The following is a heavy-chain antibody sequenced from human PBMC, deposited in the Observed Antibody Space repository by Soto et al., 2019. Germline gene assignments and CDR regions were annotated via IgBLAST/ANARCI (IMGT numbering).Heavy chain of an antibody. J-gene: IGHJ4*02. D-gene: IGHD6-19*01. V-gene: IGHV3-9*01. CDR1: GFTFDDYA. Sequence: EVQLVESGGGLVQPGKSLRLSCAASGFTFDDYAMHWVRQVPEKGLEWVSGLSWNSGTIDYADSVKGRFTISRDNAKNSLHLQMNSLKPEDTAFYYCAKAESSGWYYSLDYWGQGTLVTVSS. CDR3: AKAESSGWYYSLDY. CDR2: LSWNSGTI.